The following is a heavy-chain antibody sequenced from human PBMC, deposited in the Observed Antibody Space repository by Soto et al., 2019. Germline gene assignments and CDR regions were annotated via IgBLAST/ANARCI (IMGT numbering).Heavy chain of an antibody. CDR2: IDPSDSQT. V-gene: IGHV5-10-1*01. J-gene: IGHJ4*02. D-gene: IGHD3-22*01. CDR3: ARQIYDSDTGPNFQYYFDS. CDR1: EDRCAGYW. Sequence: VQPLKVCCKGSEDRCAGYWITWVRKKPGKGLEWMGRIDPSDSQTYYSPSFRGHVTISVTKSITTVFLQWSSLRASDTAMYYCARQIYDSDTGPNFQYYFDSWGQGTPVTVSS.